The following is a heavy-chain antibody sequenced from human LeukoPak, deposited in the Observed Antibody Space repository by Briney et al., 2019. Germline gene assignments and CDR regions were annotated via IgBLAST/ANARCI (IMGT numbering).Heavy chain of an antibody. Sequence: ASVKVSCKASGYTFTSYAMHWVRRAPGQRLEWMGWINAGNGNTKYSQKFQGRVTITRDTSASTAYMELSSLRSEDTAVYYCARDPLCSGGSCYSPYNWFDPWGQGTLVTVSS. D-gene: IGHD2-15*01. J-gene: IGHJ5*02. V-gene: IGHV1-3*01. CDR3: ARDPLCSGGSCYSPYNWFDP. CDR2: INAGNGNT. CDR1: GYTFTSYA.